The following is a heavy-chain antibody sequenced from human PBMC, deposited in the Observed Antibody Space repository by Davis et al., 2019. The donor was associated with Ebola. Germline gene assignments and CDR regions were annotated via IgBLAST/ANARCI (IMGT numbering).Heavy chain of an antibody. J-gene: IGHJ6*02. Sequence: GESLKISCAASGFTLSSYGMHWVRQAPGKGLEWVSSISSSSSYIYYADSVKGRFTISRDNAKNSLYLQMNSLRAEDTAVYYCARDTGEWELPEGNYYYYYGMDVWGQGTTVTVSS. CDR2: ISSSSSYI. CDR3: ARDTGEWELPEGNYYYYYGMDV. V-gene: IGHV3-21*01. D-gene: IGHD1-26*01. CDR1: GFTLSSYG.